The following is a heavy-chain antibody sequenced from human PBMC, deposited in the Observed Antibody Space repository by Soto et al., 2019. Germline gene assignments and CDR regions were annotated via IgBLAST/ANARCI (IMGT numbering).Heavy chain of an antibody. Sequence: SETLSLTCTVSGGSVSSGSYYWNWIRQPPGKRLEWIGYISYSGITHYSPSLKSRVAIAVDTSKNHFSLKLSSVTAADTAVYYCARRSRFGFDSWGPGTLVTVSS. D-gene: IGHD3-3*01. CDR1: GGSVSSGSYY. J-gene: IGHJ4*02. CDR2: ISYSGIT. V-gene: IGHV4-61*03. CDR3: ARRSRFGFDS.